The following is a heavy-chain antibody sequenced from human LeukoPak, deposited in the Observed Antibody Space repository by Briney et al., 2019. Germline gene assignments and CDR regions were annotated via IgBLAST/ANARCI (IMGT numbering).Heavy chain of an antibody. Sequence: LPGGSLRLSCAASGFTFSSYAMSWVRQAPGKGLEWVSAISGSGGSTYYAASVKGRFTISGDNSKNTLYLQMNSLRAEDTAVYYCAKHVTRSTSSLIDYWGQGTLVTVSS. CDR2: ISGSGGST. D-gene: IGHD2-2*01. CDR3: AKHVTRSTSSLIDY. J-gene: IGHJ4*02. CDR1: GFTFSSYA. V-gene: IGHV3-23*01.